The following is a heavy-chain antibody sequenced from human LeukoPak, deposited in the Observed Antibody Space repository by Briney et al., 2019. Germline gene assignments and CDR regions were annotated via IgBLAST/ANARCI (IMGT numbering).Heavy chain of an antibody. CDR3: ARLRDDYFGP. Sequence: PSETLSLACTVSGGSISSYYWSWIRQPPGKGLEWIGYIYYSGSTNYNPSLKSRVTISVDTSKNQFSLKPSSVTAADTAVYYCARLRDDYFGPWGQGTLVTVSS. V-gene: IGHV4-59*08. CDR1: GGSISSYY. D-gene: IGHD4-11*01. CDR2: IYYSGST. J-gene: IGHJ5*02.